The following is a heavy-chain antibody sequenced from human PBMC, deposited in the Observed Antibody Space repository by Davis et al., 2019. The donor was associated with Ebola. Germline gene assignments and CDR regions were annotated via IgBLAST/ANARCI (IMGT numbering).Heavy chain of an antibody. J-gene: IGHJ2*01. Sequence: LRLSCTVSGGSISSGSYYWSWIRQPAGKGLEWIGHIYTSGSTNYNPSLKSRVTISVDTSKNQFSLKLSSVTAADTAVYYCARRRDSTWYFDLWGRGTLVTVSS. CDR1: GGSISSGSYY. D-gene: IGHD5-24*01. V-gene: IGHV4-61*09. CDR2: IYTSGST. CDR3: ARRRDSTWYFDL.